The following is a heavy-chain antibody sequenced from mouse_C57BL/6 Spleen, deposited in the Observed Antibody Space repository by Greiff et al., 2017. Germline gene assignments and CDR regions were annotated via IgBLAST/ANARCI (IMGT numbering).Heavy chain of an antibody. CDR2: IHPNSGST. V-gene: IGHV1-64*01. CDR1: GYTFTSYW. CDR3: ARSYYGSSYYFDY. J-gene: IGHJ2*01. D-gene: IGHD1-1*01. Sequence: QVQLQQPGAELVKPGASVKLSCTASGYTFTSYWMHWVKQRPGQGLEWIGMIHPNSGSTNYNEKFKSKATLTVDKASSTAYMQLRSLTSADSAVYCCARSYYGSSYYFDYWGQGTTLTVSS.